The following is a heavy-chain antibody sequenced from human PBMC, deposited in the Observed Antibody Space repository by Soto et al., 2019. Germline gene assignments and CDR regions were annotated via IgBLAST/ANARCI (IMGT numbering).Heavy chain of an antibody. CDR3: ARVRRSIAARPTDDAFDI. V-gene: IGHV3-72*01. Sequence: GGSLRLSCAASGFTFSDHYMDWVRQAPGKGLEWVGRTRNKANSYTTEYAASVKGRFTISRDDSKNSLYLQMNSLKTEDTAVYYCARVRRSIAARPTDDAFDIWGQGTMVTVSS. CDR1: GFTFSDHY. CDR2: TRNKANSYTT. J-gene: IGHJ3*02. D-gene: IGHD6-6*01.